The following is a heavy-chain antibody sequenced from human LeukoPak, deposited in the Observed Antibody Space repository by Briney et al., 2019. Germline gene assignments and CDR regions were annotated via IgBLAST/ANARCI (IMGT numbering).Heavy chain of an antibody. V-gene: IGHV1-46*01. CDR3: AREPRPVGATSFGYYFDY. J-gene: IGHJ4*02. D-gene: IGHD1-26*01. CDR1: GYTFTSYY. CDR2: INPSGGTT. Sequence: GASVKVSCKASGYTFTSYYIHWVRQAPGLGLEWMGIINPSGGTTVYAQNFQGRVIMTRDTSTSTVHMDLSSLRSEDAAVYYCAREPRPVGATSFGYYFDYWGQGTLVTVSS.